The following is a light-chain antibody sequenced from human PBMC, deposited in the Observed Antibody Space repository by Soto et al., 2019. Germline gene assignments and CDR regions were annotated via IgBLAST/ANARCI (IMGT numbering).Light chain of an antibody. CDR3: SSYAGSNNFV. J-gene: IGLJ1*01. CDR1: SSDVGGYNY. CDR2: EVS. Sequence: QSVLNQPPSATGSPGQSVPISCTGTSSDVGGYNYVSWYQQHPGKAPKLMIYEVSERPSGVPDRFSGSKSSNTASLTVSGLQAEDEADYYCSSYAGSNNFVFGTGTKVTV. V-gene: IGLV2-8*01.